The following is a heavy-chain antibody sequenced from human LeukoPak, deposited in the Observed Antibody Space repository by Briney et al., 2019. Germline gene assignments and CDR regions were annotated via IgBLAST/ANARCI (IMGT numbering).Heavy chain of an antibody. V-gene: IGHV3-23*01. CDR1: GFTFSSYA. Sequence: GGSLRLSCAASGFTFSSYAMSWVRQAPGKGLEWVSAISGSGGSTYYADSVKGRVTISRDNSKNTLYLQMNSLRAEDTAVYYCAKRSCHEPGAEWFDPWGQGTLVTVSS. CDR2: ISGSGGST. CDR3: AKRSCHEPGAEWFDP. J-gene: IGHJ5*02. D-gene: IGHD4/OR15-4a*01.